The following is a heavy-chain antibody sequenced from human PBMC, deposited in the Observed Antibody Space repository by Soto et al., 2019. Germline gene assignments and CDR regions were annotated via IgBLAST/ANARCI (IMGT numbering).Heavy chain of an antibody. CDR2: IYYSGST. V-gene: IGHV4-31*03. J-gene: IGHJ6*03. CDR3: ARVDYYYYYMDV. CDR1: GGSISSGGYY. Sequence: SETLSLTCTVSGGSISSGGYYWNWIRQHPGKGLEWIGYIYYSGSTYYNPSLKSRVTISVDTSKNQFSLKLSSVTAADTAVYYCARVDYYYYYMDVWGKGTTVTV.